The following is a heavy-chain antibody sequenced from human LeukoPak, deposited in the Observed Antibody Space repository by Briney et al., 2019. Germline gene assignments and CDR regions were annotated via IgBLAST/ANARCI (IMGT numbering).Heavy chain of an antibody. Sequence: GGSLRLSCAASGFTFSSYWMNWVRQAPGKGLEWVANIKQDGSEKYYVDSVKGRFTISRDNAKNSLYLQMNSLRAEDTAVYYCARDGVSGYPIYYFDYWGQGTLVTVSS. CDR1: GFTFSSYW. D-gene: IGHD3-22*01. J-gene: IGHJ4*02. CDR3: ARDGVSGYPIYYFDY. V-gene: IGHV3-7*01. CDR2: IKQDGSEK.